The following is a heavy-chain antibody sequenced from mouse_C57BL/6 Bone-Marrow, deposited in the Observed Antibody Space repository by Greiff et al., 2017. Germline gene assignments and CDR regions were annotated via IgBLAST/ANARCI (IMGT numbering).Heavy chain of an antibody. CDR1: GYTFTDYY. J-gene: IGHJ2*01. CDR3: ARSTMITNFDY. V-gene: IGHV1-76*01. D-gene: IGHD2-4*01. CDR2: IYPGSGNT. Sequence: QVQLQQSGAELVRPGASVKLSCKASGYTFTDYYINWVKQRPGQGLEWIARIYPGSGNTYYNEKFKGKATLTAEKSSSTAYMQLSSLTSEDSAVYFCARSTMITNFDYWGQGTTLTVSS.